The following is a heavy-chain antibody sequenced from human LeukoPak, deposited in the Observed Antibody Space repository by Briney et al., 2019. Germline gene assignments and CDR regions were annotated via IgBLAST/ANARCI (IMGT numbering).Heavy chain of an antibody. J-gene: IGHJ4*02. CDR3: ASRPAAALGPLDF. CDR2: ISGGGGSI. CDR1: GFPFSSCA. Sequence: GGSLRLSCAASGFPFSSCAMSWVRQAPGKGLECVSTISGGGGSIYYADSVKGQFTISRDDSKNTLYLQMNSLRADDTALYYCASRPAAALGPLDFWGQGTLVTVSS. D-gene: IGHD2-2*01. V-gene: IGHV3-23*01.